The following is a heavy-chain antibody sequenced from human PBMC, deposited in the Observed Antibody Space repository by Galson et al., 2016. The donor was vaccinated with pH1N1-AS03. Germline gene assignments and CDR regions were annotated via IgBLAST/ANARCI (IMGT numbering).Heavy chain of an antibody. CDR2: VNHSGST. J-gene: IGHJ3*02. CDR3: ARGVDNFNVFVFEM. V-gene: IGHV4-34*01. D-gene: IGHD1-20*01. CDR1: GDSFSGYS. Sequence: ETLSLTCAVYGDSFSGYSWSWIRRPPGKGLQWLGTVNHSGSTKYNPSLKSRVAISIHTSKNQFSLTVTSVTAADTAIYYCARGVDNFNVFVFEMWGRGTMVTVSS.